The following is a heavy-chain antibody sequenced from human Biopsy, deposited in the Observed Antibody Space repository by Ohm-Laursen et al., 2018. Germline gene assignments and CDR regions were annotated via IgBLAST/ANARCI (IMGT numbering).Heavy chain of an antibody. CDR3: ARGRRHCSGTCSRWYFDL. CDR1: GYTFTAFS. V-gene: IGHV1-2*02. D-gene: IGHD2-2*01. CDR2: INPKSGDT. J-gene: IGHJ2*01. Sequence: ALVKVSCKPSGYTFTAFSVHWLRQAPGQGLEWMGWINPKSGDTDYPQNFQGRVSTTRDTSISTAYMDLSRLRSNDTAVYYCARGRRHCSGTCSRWYFDLWGRGTLVTVSS.